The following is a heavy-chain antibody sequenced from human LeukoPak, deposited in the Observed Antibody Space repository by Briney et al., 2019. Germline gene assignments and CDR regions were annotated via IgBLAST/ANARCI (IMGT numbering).Heavy chain of an antibody. CDR1: GITFSSYS. Sequence: GGSLRLSCAASGITFSSYSMNWVQQAPGKGLEWVSSISSSSSYIDYAGSVKGRFTISRDNAKNSLYLQKNSLRAEDTAVYYCTRGTGQLDYWGQGTLVTVSS. V-gene: IGHV3-21*01. CDR2: ISSSSSYI. D-gene: IGHD6-13*01. CDR3: TRGTGQLDY. J-gene: IGHJ4*02.